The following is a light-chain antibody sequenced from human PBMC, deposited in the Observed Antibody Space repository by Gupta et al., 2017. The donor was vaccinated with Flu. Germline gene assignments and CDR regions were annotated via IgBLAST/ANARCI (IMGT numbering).Light chain of an antibody. J-gene: IGLJ2*01. Sequence: SYELTQPPAVSLSPGQTASITCSGDTLSDKFACWYQQKPGHSTVLVIYQDKWRPSGMPERFSGSTSGITATLTIRGPEAVEEADYYCQAVDSGTEGLFGGGTKLTVL. CDR1: TLSDKF. CDR3: QAVDSGTEGL. V-gene: IGLV3-1*01. CDR2: QDK.